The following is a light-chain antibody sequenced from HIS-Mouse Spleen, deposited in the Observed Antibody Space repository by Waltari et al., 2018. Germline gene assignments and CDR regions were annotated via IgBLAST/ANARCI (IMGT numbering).Light chain of an antibody. J-gene: IGLJ2*01. CDR2: DVS. Sequence: QSALTQPASPGQSITISCTGTSSDVGGYNYVSWYQQHPGKAPKLMIYDVSNRPSGVSNRFSGSKSGNTASLTISGLQAEDEADYYCSSYTSSSFNVVFGGGTKLTVL. CDR3: SSYTSSSFNVV. V-gene: IGLV2-14*03. CDR1: SSDVGGYNY.